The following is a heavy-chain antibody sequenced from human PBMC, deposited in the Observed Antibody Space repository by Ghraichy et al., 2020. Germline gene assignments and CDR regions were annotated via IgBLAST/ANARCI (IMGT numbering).Heavy chain of an antibody. CDR1: GFTFSSYS. D-gene: IGHD2-2*01. Sequence: WGSLRLSCAASGFTFSSYSMNWVRQAPGKGLEWVSSISSSSSYIYYADSVKGRFTISRDNAKNSLYLQMNSLRAEDTAVYYCARDVEPAAIHAFPLYYYYYYMDVWGKGTTVTVSS. CDR3: ARDVEPAAIHAFPLYYYYYYMDV. V-gene: IGHV3-21*01. CDR2: ISSSSSYI. J-gene: IGHJ6*03.